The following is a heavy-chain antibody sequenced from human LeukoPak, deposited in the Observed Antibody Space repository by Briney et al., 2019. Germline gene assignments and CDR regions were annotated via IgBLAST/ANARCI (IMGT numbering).Heavy chain of an antibody. CDR3: ARAPLRYYGSGSYYKKGHWFDP. V-gene: IGHV4-39*07. J-gene: IGHJ5*02. Sequence: PSETLSLTCTVSGGSISSASYYWGWIRQPPGKGLDWIGSIYYSGSTNYNPSLKSRVTISVDTSKNQFSLKLSSVTAADTAVYYCARAPLRYYGSGSYYKKGHWFDPWGQGTLVTVSS. CDR2: IYYSGST. D-gene: IGHD3-10*01. CDR1: GGSISSASYY.